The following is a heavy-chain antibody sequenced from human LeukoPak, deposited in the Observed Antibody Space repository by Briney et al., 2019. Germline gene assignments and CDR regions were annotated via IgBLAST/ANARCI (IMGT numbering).Heavy chain of an antibody. J-gene: IGHJ4*02. CDR3: ARGLSGIAAAGKPNFDY. D-gene: IGHD6-13*01. Sequence: GSLRLSCAASGFTFNSYSVTWVRQPPGKGLEWIGEINHSGSTNYNPSLKSRVTISVDTSKNQFSLKLSSVTAADTAVYYCARGLSGIAAAGKPNFDYWGQGTLVTVSS. V-gene: IGHV4-34*01. CDR2: INHSGST. CDR1: GFTFNSYS.